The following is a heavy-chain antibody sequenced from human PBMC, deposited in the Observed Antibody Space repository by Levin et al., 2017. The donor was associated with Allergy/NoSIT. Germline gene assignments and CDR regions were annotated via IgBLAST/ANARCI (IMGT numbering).Heavy chain of an antibody. Sequence: LSLTCAASGFTFSSYGMHWVRQAPGKGLEWVAVISYDGSNKYYADSVKGRFTISRDNSKNTLYLQMNSLRAEDTAVYYCAKEGSGYSGYDFYKLFDYWGQGTLVTVSS. V-gene: IGHV3-30*18. J-gene: IGHJ4*02. D-gene: IGHD5-12*01. CDR1: GFTFSSYG. CDR2: ISYDGSNK. CDR3: AKEGSGYSGYDFYKLFDY.